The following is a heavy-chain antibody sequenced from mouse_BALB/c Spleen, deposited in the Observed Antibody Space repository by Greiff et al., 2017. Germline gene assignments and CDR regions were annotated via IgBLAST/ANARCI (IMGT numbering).Heavy chain of an antibody. V-gene: IGHV1S137*01. J-gene: IGHJ1*01. D-gene: IGHD1-1*01. CDR3: ARGYGYWYFDV. CDR1: GYTFTDYA. CDR2: ISTYYGDA. Sequence: VQRVESGAELVRPGVSVKISCKGSGYTFTDYAMHWVKQSHAKSLEWIGVISTYYGDASYNQKFKGKATMTVDKSSSTAYMELARLTSEDSAIYYCARGYGYWYFDVWGAGTTVTVSS.